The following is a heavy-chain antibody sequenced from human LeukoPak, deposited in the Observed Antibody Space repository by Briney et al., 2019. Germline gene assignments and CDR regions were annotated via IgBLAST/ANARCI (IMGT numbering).Heavy chain of an antibody. J-gene: IGHJ4*02. V-gene: IGHV4-61*01. Sequence: SSETLSLTCTVSGGSVSSGSYYWSWIRQPPGKGLEWIGYIYYSGSTNYNRSLKSRVTISMDTSKNQFSLKLSSVTAADTAIYYCARVGGFKEPPFDYWGQGTLVTVSS. CDR2: IYYSGST. D-gene: IGHD3-16*01. CDR3: ARVGGFKEPPFDY. CDR1: GGSVSSGSYY.